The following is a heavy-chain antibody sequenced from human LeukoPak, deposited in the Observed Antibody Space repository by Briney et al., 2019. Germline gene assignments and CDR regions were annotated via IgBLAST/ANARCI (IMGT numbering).Heavy chain of an antibody. CDR3: ARDVPHNWFDT. V-gene: IGHV3-74*01. CDR2: INSDGGGA. J-gene: IGHJ5*02. Sequence: GGSLRLSCAAFGITFGNNWMHWVRQGPGKGLVWISRINSDGGGAIYADSVKGRFTVSRDNAKNTLYLQMNSLRAEDTAVYYCARDVPHNWFDTWGQGTLVTVSS. CDR1: GITFGNNW.